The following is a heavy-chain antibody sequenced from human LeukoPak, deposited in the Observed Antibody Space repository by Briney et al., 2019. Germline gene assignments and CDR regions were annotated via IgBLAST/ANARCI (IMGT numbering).Heavy chain of an antibody. CDR2: INPNSGGT. V-gene: IGHV1-2*04. J-gene: IGHJ4*02. CDR1: GYTFTGYY. Sequence: ASVKVSCKASGYTFTGYYMHWVRQAPGQGLEWMGWINPNSGGTNYALKFQGWVTMTRDTSISTAYMELSRLRSDDTAVYYCARARYYYDSSGYDYWGQGTLVTVSS. CDR3: ARARYYYDSSGYDY. D-gene: IGHD3-22*01.